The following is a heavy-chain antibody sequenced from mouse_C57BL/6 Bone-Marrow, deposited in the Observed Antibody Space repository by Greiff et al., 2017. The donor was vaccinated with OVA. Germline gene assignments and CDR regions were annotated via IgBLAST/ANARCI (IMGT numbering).Heavy chain of an antibody. V-gene: IGHV7-3*01. CDR3: ARSSYYYYAMDY. J-gene: IGHJ4*01. Sequence: EVQVVESGGGLVQPGGSLSLSCAASGFTFTEYYMSWVRQPPGKALEWLGFIRNKANGYTTEYSASVKGRFTISRDNSQSILYLQMNALRAEDSATYYCARSSYYYYAMDYWGQGTSVTVSS. CDR2: IRNKANGYTT. D-gene: IGHD6-5*01. CDR1: GFTFTEYY.